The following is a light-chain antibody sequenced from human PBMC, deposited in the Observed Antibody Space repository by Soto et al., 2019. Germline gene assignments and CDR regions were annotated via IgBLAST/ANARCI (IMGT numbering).Light chain of an antibody. V-gene: IGKV3-20*01. CDR3: QQYGNSPRYT. CDR1: QSVSSSY. Sequence: DIVLTPSPGTLSLSPGERATLACRASQSVSSSYLACYQQKPGQAPRLLIFDASSRATGIPDRFSGSGSGTDFTLTSSRRGPEDFAVYYCQQYGNSPRYTFGKGTKLEIK. CDR2: DAS. J-gene: IGKJ2*01.